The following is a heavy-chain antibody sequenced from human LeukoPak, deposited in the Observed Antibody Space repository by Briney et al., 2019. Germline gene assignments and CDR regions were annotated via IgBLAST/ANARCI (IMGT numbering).Heavy chain of an antibody. J-gene: IGHJ4*02. D-gene: IGHD6-19*01. CDR1: GYTFTSYA. CDR2: IIPMQGTP. CDR3: ARESVAGGFEY. V-gene: IGHV1-69*10. Sequence: SVKVSCKASGYTFTSYAMHWVRQAPGQRLEWMGGIIPMQGTPNYAQKFQDRVTISADKSTTTVYMALSSLRYEDTAMYYCARESVAGGFEYWGQGTLVTVSS.